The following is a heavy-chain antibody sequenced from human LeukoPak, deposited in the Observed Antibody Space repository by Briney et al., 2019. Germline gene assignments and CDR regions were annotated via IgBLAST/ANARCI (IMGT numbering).Heavy chain of an antibody. CDR1: GFTFSTYA. CDR3: AKSGLSRFDY. D-gene: IGHD4/OR15-4a*01. CDR2: ISGSGDNT. J-gene: IGHJ4*02. Sequence: GGSLRLSCAASGFTFSTYAMTWVRQAPGKGLEWVSTISGSGDNTYYADSVKGRFTISRDNSKNTLYLQMNSLRAEDTAVYYCAKSGLSRFDYWGQGTVVTVSS. V-gene: IGHV3-23*01.